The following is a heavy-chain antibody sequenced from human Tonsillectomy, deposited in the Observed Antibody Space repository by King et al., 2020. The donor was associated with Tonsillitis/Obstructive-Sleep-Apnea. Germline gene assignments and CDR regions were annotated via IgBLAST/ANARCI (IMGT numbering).Heavy chain of an antibody. D-gene: IGHD2-15*01. CDR1: GGSSSGYY. CDR2: INHSGGT. J-gene: IGHJ4*02. V-gene: IGHV4-34*01. CDR3: ARVMGNGKCNGGSCRPFDY. Sequence: VQLQQWGAGLLKPSETLSLTCAVYGGSSSGYYWSWIRQPPGKGLDWIGEINHSGGTNYNPSLKSRVTISVDASKNQFSLKVDSVTAADTAVYYCARVMGNGKCNGGSCRPFDYWGQGTLVTLSS.